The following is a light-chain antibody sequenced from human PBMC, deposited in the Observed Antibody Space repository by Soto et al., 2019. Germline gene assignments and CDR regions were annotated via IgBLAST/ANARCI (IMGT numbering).Light chain of an antibody. V-gene: IGLV2-14*03. CDR1: SSDVGGYNF. CDR3: CSHSASIHWV. J-gene: IGLJ3*02. CDR2: EVL. Sequence: QSALTQPASVSGSPGQSITISCTGTSSDVGGYNFVSWYQQHPGNAPKLIIHEVLNRPSGVSSRFSGSKSGNTASLTISGLQAEDDAVYYCCSHSASIHWVFGGGTKLTVL.